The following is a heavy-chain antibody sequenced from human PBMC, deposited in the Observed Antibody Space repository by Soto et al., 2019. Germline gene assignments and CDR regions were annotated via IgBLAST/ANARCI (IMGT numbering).Heavy chain of an antibody. Sequence: QVQLVQSGAEVKKPGASVKVSCKASGYTFTSYAMHWVRQAPGQRLEWMGWINAGNGNTKYSQKFQGRVTITRDTSASTAYMELSSLRSEDTAVYYCARARGAAGRWFDPWGQGTLVTVSS. CDR2: INAGNGNT. D-gene: IGHD6-13*01. CDR1: GYTFTSYA. CDR3: ARARGAAGRWFDP. J-gene: IGHJ5*02. V-gene: IGHV1-3*01.